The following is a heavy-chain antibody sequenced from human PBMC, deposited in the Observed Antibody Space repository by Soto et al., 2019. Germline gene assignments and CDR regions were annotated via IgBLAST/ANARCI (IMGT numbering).Heavy chain of an antibody. D-gene: IGHD3-10*01. J-gene: IGHJ6*02. V-gene: IGHV3-30*18. CDR1: GFTFSSYG. Sequence: WSLRLSCAASGFTFSSYGMHWVRQAPGKGLEWVAAISYDGSNKYYADSVKGRFTISRDNSKNTLYLQMNSLRAEDTAVYYCAKDSSSSGSYFAYYYYYGMDVWGQGTTVTVSS. CDR3: AKDSSSSGSYFAYYYYYGMDV. CDR2: ISYDGSNK.